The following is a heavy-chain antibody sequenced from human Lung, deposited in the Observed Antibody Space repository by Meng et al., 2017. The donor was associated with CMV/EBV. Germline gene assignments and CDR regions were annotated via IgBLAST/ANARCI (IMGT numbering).Heavy chain of an antibody. CDR3: ALFTGSWFDP. CDR2: IYWDDDK. Sequence: QTTLKESCPPLVQPPQTLTLTCTFSGFSLSTSEVGVGWIRQPPGKALEWLAVIYWDDDKRYSPSLKSRLTITKDTSKNQVVLTLTNMDPVDTATYYCALFTGSWFDPWGQGTLVTVSS. V-gene: IGHV2-5*02. CDR1: GFSLSTSEVG. J-gene: IGHJ5*02. D-gene: IGHD1-14*01.